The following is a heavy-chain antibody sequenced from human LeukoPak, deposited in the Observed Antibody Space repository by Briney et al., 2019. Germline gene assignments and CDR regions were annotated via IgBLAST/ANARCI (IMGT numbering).Heavy chain of an antibody. CDR1: GGSISSVSYY. Sequence: SETLSLTCTVSGGSISSVSYYWSWIRQPAGKGLEWIGRIYTSGSTNYNPSIKSRATISVDTSKNQLSLKLSSVTAADTAVYYCAGGGASFDYWGQGTLVTVSS. J-gene: IGHJ4*02. V-gene: IGHV4-61*02. D-gene: IGHD5-12*01. CDR2: IYTSGST. CDR3: AGGGASFDY.